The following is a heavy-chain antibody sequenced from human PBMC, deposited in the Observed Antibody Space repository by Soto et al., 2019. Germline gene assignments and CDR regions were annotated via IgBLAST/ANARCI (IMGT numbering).Heavy chain of an antibody. J-gene: IGHJ4*02. CDR3: ARVRGVQQWLVPYFDY. V-gene: IGHV3-7*05. CDR1: GFTFSSYW. CDR2: IKQDGSEK. D-gene: IGHD6-19*01. Sequence: GGSLRLSCAASGFTFSSYWMSWVRQAPGKGLEWVANIKQDGSEKYYVDSVKGRFTISRDNAKNSLYLQMNSLRAEDTAVYYCARVRGVQQWLVPYFDYWGQGTLVTVSS.